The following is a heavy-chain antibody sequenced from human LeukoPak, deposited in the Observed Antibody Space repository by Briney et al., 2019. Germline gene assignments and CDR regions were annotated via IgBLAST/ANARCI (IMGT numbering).Heavy chain of an antibody. D-gene: IGHD2-15*01. V-gene: IGHV3-15*01. CDR1: GFTFSNAW. Sequence: PGGSLRLSCAASGFTFSNAWMSWVRQAPGKGLEWVGRIKSKTDGGTTDYAAPVKGRFTISRDDSKNTLYLQMNSLKTEDTAVYYCTTDPDCSGGSCYPVGYFDYWGQGTLVTVYS. CDR2: IKSKTDGGTT. CDR3: TTDPDCSGGSCYPVGYFDY. J-gene: IGHJ4*02.